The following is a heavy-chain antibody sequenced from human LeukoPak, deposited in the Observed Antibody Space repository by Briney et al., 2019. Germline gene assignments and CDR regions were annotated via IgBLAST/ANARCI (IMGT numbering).Heavy chain of an antibody. D-gene: IGHD3-10*01. CDR2: IYPGDSDT. J-gene: IGHJ6*03. CDR1: GYSFTSYW. CDR3: ARQRYGSGSKGYYYYMDV. V-gene: IGHV5-51*01. Sequence: GESLKISCKGSGYSFTSYWIGWVRQMPGKGLEWMGIIYPGDSDTRYSPSFQGQVTISADKSISTAYLQWSSLKASDTAMYYCARQRYGSGSKGYYYYMDVWGKGTTVTVSS.